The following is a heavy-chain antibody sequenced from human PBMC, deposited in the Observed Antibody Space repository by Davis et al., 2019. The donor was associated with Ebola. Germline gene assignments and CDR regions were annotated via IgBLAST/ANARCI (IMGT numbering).Heavy chain of an antibody. Sequence: GRSLTLSCPASALTLTTYSMSWVRQAPGKGLEWVSSISSDSDYIYYADSVKGPFTISRDNATNSLYLQMNSLRAEDTAVYYCASNAYYGSGLFDPWGQGTLVTVSS. CDR1: ALTLTTYS. J-gene: IGHJ5*02. CDR2: ISSDSDYI. D-gene: IGHD3-10*01. V-gene: IGHV3-21*01. CDR3: ASNAYYGSGLFDP.